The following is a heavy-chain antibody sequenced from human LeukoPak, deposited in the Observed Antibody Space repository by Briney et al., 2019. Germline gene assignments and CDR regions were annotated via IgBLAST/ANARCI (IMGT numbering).Heavy chain of an antibody. Sequence: SETLSLTCTVSGGSISSYYWSWIRQPPGKGLGWIGYIYYTGSTNHNPSLKSRVTISVDTSKNQFSLKLSSVTAADTAVYYCARVVYSGYDFRGAMDVWGKGTTVTVSS. CDR2: IYYTGST. V-gene: IGHV4-59*01. CDR3: ARVVYSGYDFRGAMDV. CDR1: GGSISSYY. J-gene: IGHJ6*03. D-gene: IGHD5-12*01.